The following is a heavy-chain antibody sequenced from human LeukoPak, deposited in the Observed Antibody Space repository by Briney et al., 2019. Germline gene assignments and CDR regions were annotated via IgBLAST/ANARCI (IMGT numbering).Heavy chain of an antibody. Sequence: AGGSLRLSCAASGFTFSSYAMSWVRQAPGKGLEWVSAISGSGGSTYYADSVKGRFTISRDNSKNTLYLQMNSLRAEDTAVYYCARAPRGFIVVVPAAKGPYHFDHWGQGTLVTVSS. V-gene: IGHV3-23*01. CDR2: ISGSGGST. CDR3: ARAPRGFIVVVPAAKGPYHFDH. J-gene: IGHJ4*02. CDR1: GFTFSSYA. D-gene: IGHD2-2*01.